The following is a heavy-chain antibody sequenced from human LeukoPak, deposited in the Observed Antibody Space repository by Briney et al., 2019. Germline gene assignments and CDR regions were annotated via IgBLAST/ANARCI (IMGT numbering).Heavy chain of an antibody. CDR2: IFHSGST. Sequence: SETLSLTCTLSGDPLNGGSSTFYWSWIRQPPGKVLEWLGYIFHSGSTNYNPSLFSRVTMSVDTSKNQFSLKLSSVTASDTALYYCARMIVPPWYYYYYMDVWGKGTTVTVS. CDR3: ARMIVPPWYYYYYMDV. V-gene: IGHV4-61*01. J-gene: IGHJ6*03. CDR1: GDPLNGGSSTFY. D-gene: IGHD2-8*01.